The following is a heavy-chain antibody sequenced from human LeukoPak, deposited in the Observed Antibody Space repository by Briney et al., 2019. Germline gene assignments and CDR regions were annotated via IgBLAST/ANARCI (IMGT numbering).Heavy chain of an antibody. D-gene: IGHD2-21*02. J-gene: IGHJ1*01. Sequence: PGGSLRLSCAASGFTFSSYAMHWVRQAPRKGLEWVATMTHDGSDEYYLDSVKGRFTISRDNAQNSMYLQMNSLRVEDTAVYYCTSWGDTTAEYFQRWGQGTLVTVSS. CDR3: TSWGDTTAEYFQR. CDR1: GFTFSSYA. V-gene: IGHV3-7*01. CDR2: MTHDGSDE.